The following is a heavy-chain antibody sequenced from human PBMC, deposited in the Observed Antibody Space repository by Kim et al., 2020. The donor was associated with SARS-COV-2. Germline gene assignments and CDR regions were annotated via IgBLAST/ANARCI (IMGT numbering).Heavy chain of an antibody. D-gene: IGHD3-22*01. CDR1: GFTFSTYA. V-gene: IGHV3-23*03. Sequence: GGSLRLSCAASGFTFSTYAMSWVRQAPGKGLEWVSVIYSGGIGTYYAESVKGRFTISRDNSKSTLYLQMNSLRADDTAVYYCASPRLDYDSNKGGFNIWGQGTMVTVSS. CDR2: IYSGGIGT. J-gene: IGHJ3*02. CDR3: ASPRLDYDSNKGGFNI.